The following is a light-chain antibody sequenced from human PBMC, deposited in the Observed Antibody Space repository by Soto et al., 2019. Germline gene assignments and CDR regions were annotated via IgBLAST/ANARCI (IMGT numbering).Light chain of an antibody. CDR2: EVS. CDR3: SSYTSSTTLV. Sequence: QSALTQPASVSGSPGQSITISCTGANNDIGGYDHVSWHQQHPGKAPKVVIYEVSHRPSGVSHRFSGSKSGYTASLTISGLLAEDEADYYCSSYTSSTTLVFGGGTKLTVL. CDR1: NNDIGGYDH. V-gene: IGLV2-14*01. J-gene: IGLJ2*01.